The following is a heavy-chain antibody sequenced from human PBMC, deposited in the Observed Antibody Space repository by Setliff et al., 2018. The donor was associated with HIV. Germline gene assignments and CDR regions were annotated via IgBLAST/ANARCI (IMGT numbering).Heavy chain of an antibody. CDR2: ISGSGDST. V-gene: IGHV3-23*01. CDR1: GFSFSSYA. D-gene: IGHD3-3*01. CDR3: AKAQWLLSHWGFDP. J-gene: IGHJ5*02. Sequence: GGSLRLSCAASGFSFSSYAITWVRQAPGKGLEWVSAISGSGDSTFYADSVQGRFTISRDDSKNTLYLQMNSLRAEDTAVYYCAKAQWLLSHWGFDPWGQGTLVTVSS.